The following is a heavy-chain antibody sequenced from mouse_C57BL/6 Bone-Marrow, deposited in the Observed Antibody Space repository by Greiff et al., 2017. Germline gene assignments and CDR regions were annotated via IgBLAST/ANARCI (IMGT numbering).Heavy chain of an antibody. V-gene: IGHV5-6*01. CDR3: ASAYSNYVDY. Sequence: EVKLVESGGDLVKPGGSLKLSCAASGFTFSSYGMSWVRQTPDKRLEWVATISSGGSYTYYPDSVKGRFTISRDNAKNTLYLQMSSLKSEDTAMYYCASAYSNYVDYWGQGTTLTVSS. CDR1: GFTFSSYG. J-gene: IGHJ2*01. D-gene: IGHD2-5*01. CDR2: ISSGGSYT.